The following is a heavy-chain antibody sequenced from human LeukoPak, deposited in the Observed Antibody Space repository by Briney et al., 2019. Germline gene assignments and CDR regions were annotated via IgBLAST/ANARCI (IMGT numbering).Heavy chain of an antibody. D-gene: IGHD2-15*01. J-gene: IGHJ4*02. CDR1: GGSISSSSYY. CDR2: IYYSGST. CDR3: ARLYRGSGRFDY. Sequence: SETLSLTCTVSGGSISSSSYYWGWIRQPPGKGLEWIGSIYYSGSTYYNPSLKSRVTISVDTSKNQFSLKLSSVTAADTAVYYCARLYRGSGRFDYWGQGTLVTVSS. V-gene: IGHV4-39*07.